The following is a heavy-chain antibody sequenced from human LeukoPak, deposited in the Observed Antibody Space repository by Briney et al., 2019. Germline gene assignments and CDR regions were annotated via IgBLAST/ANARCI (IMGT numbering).Heavy chain of an antibody. J-gene: IGHJ4*02. CDR1: GGSISSSRYY. CDR2: IYYSGST. CDR3: ARIVGASDY. Sequence: PSETLSLTCTVSGGSISSSRYYWGWIRQPPGKGLEWIGSIYYSGSTYYNPSLKSRVTISVDTSKNQFSLKLSSVTAADTAVYYCARIVGASDYWGQGTLVTVSS. V-gene: IGHV4-39*01. D-gene: IGHD1-26*01.